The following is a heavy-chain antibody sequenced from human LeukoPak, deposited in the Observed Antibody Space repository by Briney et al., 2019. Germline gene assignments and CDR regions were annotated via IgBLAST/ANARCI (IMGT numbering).Heavy chain of an antibody. CDR2: IYTSGST. J-gene: IGHJ6*02. CDR3: ARDSDYYYGMDV. CDR1: GGSISSGSYY. V-gene: IGHV4-61*02. Sequence: PSQTLSLTCTVSGGSISSGSYYWSWIRQPAGKGLEWIGRIYTSGSTNYNPSLKSRVTISVDTSKNQFSLKLSSVTAADTAVYYCARDSDYYYGMDVWGQGTTVTVSS. D-gene: IGHD3-10*01.